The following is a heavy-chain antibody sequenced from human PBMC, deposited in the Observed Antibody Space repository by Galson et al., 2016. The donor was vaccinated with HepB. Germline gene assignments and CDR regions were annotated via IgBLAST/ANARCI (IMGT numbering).Heavy chain of an antibody. CDR1: GFTFSTYG. D-gene: IGHD2-15*01. CDR3: AKDQDCSGGNCWALYYYYGMDV. V-gene: IGHV3-30*18. CDR2: ISYDGSIT. Sequence: SLRLSCAASGFTFSTYGMHWVRQAPGKGLEWVAAISYDGSITFYPDSVKGRFTISRDNSKNTLFLQMNSLGADDTAVYYCAKDQDCSGGNCWALYYYYGMDVWGQGTTVTVSS. J-gene: IGHJ6*02.